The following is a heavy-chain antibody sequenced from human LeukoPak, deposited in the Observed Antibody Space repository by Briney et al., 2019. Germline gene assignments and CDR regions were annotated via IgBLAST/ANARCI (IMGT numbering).Heavy chain of an antibody. V-gene: IGHV3-21*01. CDR3: ARADCSGSTCYLRRSWFDP. CDR1: GFRLSDYD. Sequence: GGSLRLSCAASGFRLSDYDMNWVRQAPGKGLEWVSSISTGSRYIYYAYSVKGRFTISRDDAKNSLYLQMDYLRAEDTAVYYCARADCSGSTCYLRRSWFDPWGQGTLATVSS. CDR2: ISTGSRYI. J-gene: IGHJ5*02. D-gene: IGHD2-2*01.